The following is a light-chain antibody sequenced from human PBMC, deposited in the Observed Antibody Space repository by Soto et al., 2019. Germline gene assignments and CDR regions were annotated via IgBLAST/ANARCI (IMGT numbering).Light chain of an antibody. V-gene: IGKV3-20*01. J-gene: IGKJ1*01. CDR1: QSAFSSY. CDR2: GAC. CDR3: HQNGSTPWT. Sequence: ETVLTQSPGTLSLSPGETATVYCRASQSAFSSYLAWFQKQPGQAPRLLIYGACSRATDVTDRFSGRAFGTDFALTSSRLVREDLAVYYCHQNGSTPWTTGQRNKV.